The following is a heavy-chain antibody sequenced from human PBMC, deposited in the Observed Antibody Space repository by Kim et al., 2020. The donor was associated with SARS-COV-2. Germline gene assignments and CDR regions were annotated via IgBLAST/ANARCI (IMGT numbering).Heavy chain of an antibody. CDR3: ARGAGSPSYNKFAY. D-gene: IGHD1-1*01. Sequence: SETLSLTCTVSGDSISNGDYYWTWIRQPPGKGLEWIGYIYSSGNTYYNPSLKSRVTISIDTSHNQFSLNLSSVTAADTAVYYCARGAGSPSYNKFAYWGQGTLSSSPQ. CDR1: GDSISNGDYY. CDR2: IYSSGNT. V-gene: IGHV4-30-4*01. J-gene: IGHJ4*02.